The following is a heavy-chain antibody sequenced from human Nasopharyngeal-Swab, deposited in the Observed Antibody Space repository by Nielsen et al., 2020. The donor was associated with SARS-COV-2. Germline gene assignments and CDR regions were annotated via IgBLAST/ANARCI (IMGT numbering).Heavy chain of an antibody. CDR2: IDWDDDK. Sequence: SGPTLVKPTQTLTLTCTFSGFSLSTSGMCVSWIRQPPGKALEWLARIDWDDDKYYSTSLKTRLTISKDTSKNQVVLTMTNMDPVDTATYYCARTLGRNYEERDAFDIWGQGTMVTVPS. D-gene: IGHD1-7*01. CDR1: GFSLSTSGMC. CDR3: ARTLGRNYEERDAFDI. V-gene: IGHV2-70*11. J-gene: IGHJ3*02.